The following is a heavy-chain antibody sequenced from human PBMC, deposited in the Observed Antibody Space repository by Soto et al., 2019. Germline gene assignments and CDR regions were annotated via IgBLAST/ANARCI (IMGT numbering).Heavy chain of an antibody. Sequence: PSETLSLTCTVSGGSISSYYWSWIRQPPGKGLEWIGYIYYGGSTYYNPSLQSRVTMSVDRSRNQFSLKLSSVTAADTAVYYCARLDIAAAGTGSSYWGQGTLVTVSS. CDR2: IYYGGST. J-gene: IGHJ4*02. V-gene: IGHV4-59*04. CDR3: ARLDIAAAGTGSSY. CDR1: GGSISSYY. D-gene: IGHD6-13*01.